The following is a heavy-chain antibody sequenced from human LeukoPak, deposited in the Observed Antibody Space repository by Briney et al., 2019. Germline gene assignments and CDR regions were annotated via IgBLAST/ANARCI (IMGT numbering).Heavy chain of an antibody. CDR2: IRYDGSNK. Sequence: GGSLRLSCAASGFTFSSYGMHWVRQAPGKGLEWVAFIRYDGSNKYYTDSVKGRFTISRDNSKNTLYLQMNSLRAEDTAVYYCARTPIVVMTTTHFDYWGQGILVTVSS. V-gene: IGHV3-30*02. CDR3: ARTPIVVMTTTHFDY. D-gene: IGHD2-21*02. CDR1: GFTFSSYG. J-gene: IGHJ4*02.